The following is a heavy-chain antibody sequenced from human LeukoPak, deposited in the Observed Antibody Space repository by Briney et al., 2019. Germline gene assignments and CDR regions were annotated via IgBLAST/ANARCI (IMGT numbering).Heavy chain of an antibody. CDR2: INHSGGT. D-gene: IGHD6-19*01. J-gene: IGHJ4*02. CDR1: GGSFSGYY. V-gene: IGHV4-34*01. CDR3: ARLSSGWANYYFDY. Sequence: SETLSLTCAVYGGSFSGYYWSWIRQPPGKGLEWIGEINHSGGTNYNPSLKSRVTISVDTSKNQFSLKLSSVTAADTAVYYCARLSSGWANYYFDYWGQGTLVTVSS.